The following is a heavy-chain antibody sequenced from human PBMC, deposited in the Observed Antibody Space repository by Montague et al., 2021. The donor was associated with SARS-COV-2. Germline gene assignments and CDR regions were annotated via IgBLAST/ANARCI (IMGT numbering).Heavy chain of an antibody. CDR3: AIPMVRGFSRAFDI. CDR1: GGSFSGYS. D-gene: IGHD3-10*01. V-gene: IGHV4-34*01. Sequence: SETLSLTCAVYGGSFSGYSWSWIRQPPGKGLEWIGEINHSGSTNXNPSLKSRVTISVDTSKNQFSLKLSSVTAADTAVYYCAIPMVRGFSRAFDIWGQGTMVTVSS. J-gene: IGHJ3*02. CDR2: INHSGST.